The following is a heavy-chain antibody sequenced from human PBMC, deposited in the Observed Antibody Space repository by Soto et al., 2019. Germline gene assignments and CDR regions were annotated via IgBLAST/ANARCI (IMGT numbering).Heavy chain of an antibody. V-gene: IGHV1-2*02. Sequence: ASVKVSCKASGYTFTGYYMHWVRQAPGQGLEWMGWINPNSGGTNYAQKFQGRVTMTRDTSISTAYMELSRLRSDDTAVYYCATCSGGSSYPGHYYGMDVWGQGTTVTVSS. D-gene: IGHD2-15*01. CDR2: INPNSGGT. CDR3: ATCSGGSSYPGHYYGMDV. J-gene: IGHJ6*02. CDR1: GYTFTGYY.